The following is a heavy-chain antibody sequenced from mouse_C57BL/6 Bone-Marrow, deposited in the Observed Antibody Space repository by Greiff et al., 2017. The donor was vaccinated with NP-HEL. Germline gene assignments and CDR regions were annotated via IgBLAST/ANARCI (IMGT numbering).Heavy chain of an antibody. CDR1: GYTFTDYT. CDR3: SRVDYGSSYDFDY. V-gene: IGHV1-78*01. Sequence: QVQLKQSDAELVKPGASVKISCKASGYTFTDYTIHWMKQRPEQGLEWIGDIYPRDGSTKYNEKFKSTATLTADTSSSAASMQLNSLTSEDSAVYCCSRVDYGSSYDFDYWGQGTTLTVSS. CDR2: IYPRDGST. D-gene: IGHD1-1*01. J-gene: IGHJ2*01.